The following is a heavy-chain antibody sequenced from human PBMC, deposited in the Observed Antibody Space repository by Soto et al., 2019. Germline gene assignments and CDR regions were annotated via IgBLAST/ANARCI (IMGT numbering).Heavy chain of an antibody. CDR1: GGTFSSYA. V-gene: IGHV1-69*01. Sequence: QVQLVQSGAEVKKPGSSVKVSCKASGGTFSSYAISWVRQAPGQGLEWMGGIIPIFGTANYAQKFQGRVTITADESTSTAYMELSSLRSEDTAVYYCARDAGDDYVWGSYRPRAFEYWGQGTLVTVSS. D-gene: IGHD3-16*02. CDR2: IIPIFGTA. J-gene: IGHJ4*02. CDR3: ARDAGDDYVWGSYRPRAFEY.